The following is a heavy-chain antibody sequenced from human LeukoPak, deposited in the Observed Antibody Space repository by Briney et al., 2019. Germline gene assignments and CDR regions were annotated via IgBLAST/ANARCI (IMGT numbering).Heavy chain of an antibody. D-gene: IGHD4-17*01. J-gene: IGHJ4*02. CDR1: GSTFSSYS. Sequence: GGSLRLSCAASGSTFSSYSMNWVRQAPGKGLEWVSCITRSSIYIYYADSVKGRFTISRDNAKNSLYLQMNSLRAEDTAVYYCASLGGGSTVTTYLNYWGQGTLVTVSS. CDR2: ITRSSIYI. V-gene: IGHV3-21*04. CDR3: ASLGGGSTVTTYLNY.